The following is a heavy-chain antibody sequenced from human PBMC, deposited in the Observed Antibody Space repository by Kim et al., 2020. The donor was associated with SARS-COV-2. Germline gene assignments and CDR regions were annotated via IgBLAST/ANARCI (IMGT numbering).Heavy chain of an antibody. V-gene: IGHV4-39*01. D-gene: IGHD1-26*01. J-gene: IGHJ4*02. CDR3: ARPHPYSWSYSY. CDR1: GGSISGSSYY. Sequence: SETLSLTCIVSGGSISGSSYYWGWIRQPPGKGLEWIGSVYHNGRTYYNPSLKSRVTMSVDTSKNQFSLKLTPVTAADTAIYYCARPHPYSWSYSYWGQGTLVTVSS. CDR2: VYHNGRT.